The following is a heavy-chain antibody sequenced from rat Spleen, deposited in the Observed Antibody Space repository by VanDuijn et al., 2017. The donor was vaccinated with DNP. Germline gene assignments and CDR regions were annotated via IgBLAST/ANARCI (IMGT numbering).Heavy chain of an antibody. Sequence: QVQLKESGPGLVQPSQTLSLTCTVSGFSLTSNGVSWVRQPPGKGLEWIAAISSGGSTYYNSALKSRLSISRDTSKSQVYLKMNSLQTEDTATYYCASGDELDYWGQGVMVTVSS. CDR1: GFSLTSNG. CDR3: ASGDELDY. J-gene: IGHJ2*01. CDR2: ISSGGST. V-gene: IGHV2S12*01.